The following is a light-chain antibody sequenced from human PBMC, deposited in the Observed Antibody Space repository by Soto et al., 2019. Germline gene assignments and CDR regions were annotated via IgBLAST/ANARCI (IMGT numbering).Light chain of an antibody. CDR1: TSDVGAYNY. CDR3: SSYTSGSTLV. CDR2: DVT. J-gene: IGLJ3*02. V-gene: IGLV2-14*03. Sequence: QSALTQPASVSGSPGQSITISCTGTTSDVGAYNYVSWYQQHPGKAPQLVIYDVTNRPSGVSNRFSGSKSGNTASLTISGLQAEDEADYYCSSYTSGSTLVFGGGTKVTVL.